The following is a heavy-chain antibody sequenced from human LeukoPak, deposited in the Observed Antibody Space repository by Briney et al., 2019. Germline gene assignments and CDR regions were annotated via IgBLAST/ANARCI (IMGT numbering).Heavy chain of an antibody. CDR2: MYFTGTT. V-gene: IGHV4-59*01. CDR3: ASSGPPPNWLDP. Sequence: SETLSLTCTVSGASMTTYYWSWIRQPPGKGLEWIGYMYFTGTTNYNPSLKSRVTISVDMSKNQFSLKLKSVTAADTAVYYCASSGPPPNWLDPWGQGTLVTVSS. D-gene: IGHD2-15*01. J-gene: IGHJ5*02. CDR1: GASMTTYY.